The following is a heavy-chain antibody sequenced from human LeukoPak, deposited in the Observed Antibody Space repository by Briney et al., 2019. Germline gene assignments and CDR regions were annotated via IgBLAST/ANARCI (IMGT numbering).Heavy chain of an antibody. V-gene: IGHV1-8*01. Sequence: ASVKVSCTASGYTFTSYDINWVRQAPGQGLEWMGWMNPNSGNTGYAQKFQGRVTMTRNTSISTAYMELSCLRSEDTAVYYCARWGGSGYYLYYFDYWGQGTLVTVSS. CDR1: GYTFTSYD. D-gene: IGHD3-22*01. CDR3: ARWGGSGYYLYYFDY. J-gene: IGHJ4*02. CDR2: MNPNSGNT.